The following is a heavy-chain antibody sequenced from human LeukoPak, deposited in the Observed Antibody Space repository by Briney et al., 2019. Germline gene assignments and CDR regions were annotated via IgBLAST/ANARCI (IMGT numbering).Heavy chain of an antibody. CDR1: GFTFSSYA. Sequence: GGSLRLSCAASGFTFSSYAMHWVRQAPGKGLEWVAVISYDGSNKYYADSVKGRFTISRDNSKNTLYLQMNSLRAEDTAVYYCARPYGGYDAGFDVHFDYWGQGTLVTVSS. V-gene: IGHV3-30-3*01. CDR2: ISYDGSNK. CDR3: ARPYGGYDAGFDVHFDY. D-gene: IGHD5-12*01. J-gene: IGHJ4*02.